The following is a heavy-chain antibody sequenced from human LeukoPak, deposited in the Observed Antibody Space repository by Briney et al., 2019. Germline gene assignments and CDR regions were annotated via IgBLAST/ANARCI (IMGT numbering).Heavy chain of an antibody. J-gene: IGHJ4*02. V-gene: IGHV2-5*02. CDR1: GFSLSTSGVG. Sequence: SGPTLVNPTQTLTLTCTFSGFSLSTSGVGVGWIRQPPGKALEWLALIYWDDDKRYSPSLKSMLTLTKDTSKNQVVRTMTNMDPVDTATDYCAHRRIGGAAAGTDDYWGQGTLVTVSS. D-gene: IGHD6-13*01. CDR3: AHRRIGGAAAGTDDY. CDR2: IYWDDDK.